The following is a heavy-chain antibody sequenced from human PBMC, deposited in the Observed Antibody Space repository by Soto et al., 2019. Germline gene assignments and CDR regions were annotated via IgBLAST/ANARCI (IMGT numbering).Heavy chain of an antibody. CDR1: GFAFNSHS. D-gene: IGHD3-16*02. CDR2: ISISSGYV. Sequence: GVSLRLSCAASGFAFNSHSMTWVRQAPGKGLEWVSSISISSGYVYYADSVRGRFTISRDNSKNSLSLEMNSLRVDDTAVYFCARAPLLSSRHVNSLYYYGMDVWGTGTTVTVSS. J-gene: IGHJ6*04. V-gene: IGHV3-21*01. CDR3: ARAPLLSSRHVNSLYYYGMDV.